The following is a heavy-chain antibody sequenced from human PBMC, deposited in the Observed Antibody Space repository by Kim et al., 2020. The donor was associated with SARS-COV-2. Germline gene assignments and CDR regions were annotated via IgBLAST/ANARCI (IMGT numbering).Heavy chain of an antibody. D-gene: IGHD2-15*01. Sequence: SETLSLSCTVSGDSIKRTTHYWAWIRQPPGKGPVWIGSINYSGTTYYNPSLESRVTISVDTSKTHLSLEVTSVIAADTAVYYCARHEDLDYYGVDVWGQGTTVIVSS. V-gene: IGHV4-39*02. CDR3: ARHEDLDYYGVDV. CDR1: GDSIKRTTHY. CDR2: INYSGTT. J-gene: IGHJ6*01.